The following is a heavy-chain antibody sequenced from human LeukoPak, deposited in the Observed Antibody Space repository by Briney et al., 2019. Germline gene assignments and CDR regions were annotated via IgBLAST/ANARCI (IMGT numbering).Heavy chain of an antibody. CDR2: INHSGGT. J-gene: IGHJ4*02. CDR1: GGSFNDYY. D-gene: IGHD3-3*01. CDR3: ARRAPISRVLAY. V-gene: IGHV4-34*01. Sequence: PSETLSLTCAVYGGSFNDYYWSLIRQPPGKGLEWIGGINHSGGTNYTPSLKSRVTISVDTSKNQLSLKLNSVTAADTAVYYCARRAPISRVLAYWGQGTLVTVSS.